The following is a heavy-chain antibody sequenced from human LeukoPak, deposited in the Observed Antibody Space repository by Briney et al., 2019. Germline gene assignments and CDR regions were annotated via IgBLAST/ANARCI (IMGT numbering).Heavy chain of an antibody. D-gene: IGHD2-15*01. J-gene: IGHJ4*02. CDR1: GGSISSGGYY. CDR2: IYYSGST. V-gene: IGHV4-31*03. CDR3: AREDVVRSGFFDY. Sequence: SETLSLTCIVSGGSISSGGYYWSWIRQHPGKGLEWIGYIYYSGSTYYNPSLKSRVTISVDTSKNQFSLKLSSVTAADTAVYYCAREDVVRSGFFDYWGQGTLVTVSS.